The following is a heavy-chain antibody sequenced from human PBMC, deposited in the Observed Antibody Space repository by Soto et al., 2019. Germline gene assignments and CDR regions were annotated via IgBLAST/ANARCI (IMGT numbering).Heavy chain of an antibody. CDR1: GFIFSDYA. D-gene: IGHD3-22*01. Sequence: QVQLVESGGGVDQPGRSLTVSCVGSGFIFSDYAFHWVRQPPGKGLEWVAAISYDGNSQYYADSVKGRFTVSRDASRHTIYMQMNSLRLEDTALYYCASVRLPMTKNGGFDHWGQGTLVTVSS. J-gene: IGHJ4*02. V-gene: IGHV3-30-3*01. CDR3: ASVRLPMTKNGGFDH. CDR2: ISYDGNSQ.